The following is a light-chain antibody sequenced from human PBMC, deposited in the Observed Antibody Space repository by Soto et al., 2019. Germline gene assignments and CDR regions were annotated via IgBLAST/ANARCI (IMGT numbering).Light chain of an antibody. Sequence: QSLLTHPPSASVTPGQRVTFSCSGSTSNIGNNKVNGYQQFPGMAPKLLIYKNDQRPSGVPDRFSGSRSGTSASLAISGLQSEDEADYYCAAWDERLRGYVFRSGTKVTVL. J-gene: IGLJ1*01. CDR1: TSNIGNNK. CDR3: AAWDERLRGYV. V-gene: IGLV1-44*01. CDR2: KND.